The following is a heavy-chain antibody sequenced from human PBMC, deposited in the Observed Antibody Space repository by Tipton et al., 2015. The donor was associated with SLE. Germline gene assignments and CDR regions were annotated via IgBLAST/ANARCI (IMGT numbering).Heavy chain of an antibody. CDR1: GFTFSGSA. Sequence: QLVQSGGGLVQPGGSLRLSCAASGFTFSGSAVQWVRQASGKGLEWVGRIRNSYETAYDASVKGRFTISRDDSKSTAYLQMTSLKSEDTAVYYCTTYDFWGGYDVFDIWGQGTKVTVSS. D-gene: IGHD3-3*01. CDR3: TTYDFWGGYDVFDI. CDR2: IRNSYET. J-gene: IGHJ3*02. V-gene: IGHV3-73*01.